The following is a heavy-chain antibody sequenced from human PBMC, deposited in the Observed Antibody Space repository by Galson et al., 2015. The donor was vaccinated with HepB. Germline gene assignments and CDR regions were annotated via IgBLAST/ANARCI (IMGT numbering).Heavy chain of an antibody. V-gene: IGHV5-10-1*01. CDR2: IDPSDSYT. Sequence: QSGAEVKKPGESLRISCKGSGYSFTSYWISWVRQMPGIGLEWMGRIDPSDSYTNYSPSFQGHVTISADKSISTAYLQWSSLKASDTAMYYCARLAAEAMVRGVIITSDYYYYGMDVWGQGTTVTVSS. J-gene: IGHJ6*02. CDR1: GYSFTSYW. D-gene: IGHD3-10*01. CDR3: ARLAAEAMVRGVIITSDYYYYGMDV.